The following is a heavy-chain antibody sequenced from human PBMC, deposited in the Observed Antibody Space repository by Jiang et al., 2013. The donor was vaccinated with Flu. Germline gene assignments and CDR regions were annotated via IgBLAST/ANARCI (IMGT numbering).Heavy chain of an antibody. Sequence: LSCAASGFTFDDYAMHWVRQAPGKGLEWVSGISWNSGSIGYADSVKGRFTISRDNAKNSLYLQMNSLRAEDTALYYCAKDRNYDILTGSDAFDIWGQGTMVTISS. CDR3: AKDRNYDILTGSDAFDI. V-gene: IGHV3-9*01. J-gene: IGHJ3*02. D-gene: IGHD3-9*01. CDR1: GFTFDDYA. CDR2: ISWNSGSI.